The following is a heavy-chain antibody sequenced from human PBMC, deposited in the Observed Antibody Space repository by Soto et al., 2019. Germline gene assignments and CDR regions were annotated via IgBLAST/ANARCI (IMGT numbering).Heavy chain of an antibody. V-gene: IGHV3-30*03. J-gene: IGHJ4*02. Sequence: QVQLVESGGGVVQPGRSLRLSCAASGFTCSSYGMHWVRQAPGKGLEWVAVISYDGSNKYYADSVKGRFTISRDNSKNTLYLQTNSLRAEDTAVYYCTAAGNYYFDYWGQGTLVTVSS. D-gene: IGHD6-13*01. CDR2: ISYDGSNK. CDR1: GFTCSSYG. CDR3: TAAGNYYFDY.